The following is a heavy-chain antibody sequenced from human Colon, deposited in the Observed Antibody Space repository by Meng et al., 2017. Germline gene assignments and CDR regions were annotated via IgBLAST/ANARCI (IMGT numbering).Heavy chain of an antibody. J-gene: IGHJ4*02. CDR2: IYPSGRT. Sequence: VPVQESGPRLVKVSGTLSLTCAVSGDSISSGNGWTWVRQPPGKGLEWIGEIYPSGRTSSNPSLQGRVTILLDKSKNQFSLELNSVTAADTAIYFCARKRTSPGTLGFDYWGQGTLVTVSS. CDR1: GDSISSGNG. CDR3: ARKRTSPGTLGFDY. V-gene: IGHV4-4*02. D-gene: IGHD6-13*01.